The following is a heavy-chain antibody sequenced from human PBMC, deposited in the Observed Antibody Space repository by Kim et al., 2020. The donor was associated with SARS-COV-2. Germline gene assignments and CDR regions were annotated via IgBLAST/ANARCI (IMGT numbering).Heavy chain of an antibody. CDR1: GYTFSNYY. J-gene: IGHJ4*02. Sequence: ASVKVSCKASGYTFSNYYMQWVRQAPGQGLEWMGIINPSGNSTTYAQKFQGRVTMTRDMSTSTVYMELSSLISEDSAVYYCARGYGSGSYRSPAGYWGQG. V-gene: IGHV1-46*01. CDR2: INPSGNST. D-gene: IGHD3-10*01. CDR3: ARGYGSGSYRSPAGY.